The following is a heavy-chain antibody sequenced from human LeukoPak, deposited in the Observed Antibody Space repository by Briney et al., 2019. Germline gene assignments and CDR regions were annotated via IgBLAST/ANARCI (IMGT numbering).Heavy chain of an antibody. D-gene: IGHD3-3*01. CDR3: VKDRSTNDFWRGFGY. CDR1: GFTFSSYA. V-gene: IGHV3-30-3*01. J-gene: IGHJ4*02. CDR2: ISYDGSNK. Sequence: QPGRSLRLSCAASGFTFSSYAMHWVRQAPGKGLEWVAVISYDGSNKYYADSVKGRFTISRDNSKNTVSLQMNRLRPDDTAIYYCVKDRSTNDFWRGFGYWGQGTLVSVSS.